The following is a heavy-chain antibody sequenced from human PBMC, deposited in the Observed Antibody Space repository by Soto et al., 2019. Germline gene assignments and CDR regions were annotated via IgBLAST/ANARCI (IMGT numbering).Heavy chain of an antibody. CDR2: INAGSGNT. Sequence: ASVKVSCKASGYTFTSYAMHWVRQAPGQRLEWMGWINAGSGNTKYSQKFQGRVTITRDTSASTAYMELSSLRSEDTAVYYCVGCPQNCITSSPCCLFFDYWGQGTLVTVSS. CDR3: VGCPQNCITSSPCCLFFDY. V-gene: IGHV1-3*01. D-gene: IGHD3-10*01. CDR1: GYTFTSYA. J-gene: IGHJ4*02.